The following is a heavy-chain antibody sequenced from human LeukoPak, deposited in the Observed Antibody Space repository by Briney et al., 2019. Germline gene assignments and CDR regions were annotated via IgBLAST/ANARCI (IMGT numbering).Heavy chain of an antibody. D-gene: IGHD3-22*01. CDR3: ARSAYYYDSGGYYAY. J-gene: IGHJ4*02. CDR2: INPNSGGT. CDR1: GYTFTGYY. Sequence: ASVKVSCKASGYTFTGYYMHWVRQAPGQGLEWMGWINPNSGGTNYAQKFQGRVTMTRDTSISTAYMELSRLRSDDTAVYYCARSAYYYDSGGYYAYWGQGTLVTVSS. V-gene: IGHV1-2*02.